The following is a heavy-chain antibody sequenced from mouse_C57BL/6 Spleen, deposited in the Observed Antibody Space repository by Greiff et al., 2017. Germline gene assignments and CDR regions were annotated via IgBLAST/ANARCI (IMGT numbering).Heavy chain of an antibody. D-gene: IGHD1-1*01. J-gene: IGHJ1*03. Sequence: EVQLQESGPGMVNPSQSLSLTCTVTGYSFTSGYVWHLLRPFPGNILEWMGYISYSGCTNYNPSLKSRISITHDTSKSHFFLKLNSVTTEDTAKYYCARGRRYEDWYLDVWGTGTAVTVSS. CDR2: ISYSGCT. V-gene: IGHV3-1*01. CDR1: GYSFTSGYV. CDR3: ARGRRYEDWYLDV.